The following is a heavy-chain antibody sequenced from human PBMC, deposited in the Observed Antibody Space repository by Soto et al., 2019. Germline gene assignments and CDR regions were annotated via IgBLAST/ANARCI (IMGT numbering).Heavy chain of an antibody. Sequence: SETLSLTCTVSGGSISSTGYYWSWIRQPPGKGLEWIGYIYYSGSTYYNPSLKSRVTISVDTSKNQFSLKLSSVTAADTAVYYCAREGYYGSGSPLNWFDPWGQGTLVTVST. D-gene: IGHD3-10*01. CDR3: AREGYYGSGSPLNWFDP. V-gene: IGHV4-30-4*08. CDR2: IYYSGST. CDR1: GGSISSTGYY. J-gene: IGHJ5*02.